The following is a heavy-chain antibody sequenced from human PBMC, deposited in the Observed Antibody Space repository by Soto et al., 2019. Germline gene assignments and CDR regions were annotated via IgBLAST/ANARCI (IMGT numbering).Heavy chain of an antibody. CDR3: AKDRGWVPAAPDY. J-gene: IGHJ4*02. CDR2: INGGGSST. D-gene: IGHD2-2*01. V-gene: IGHV3-23*01. Sequence: GGSLRLSCVASGFTFSSYAMSWVRQAPGKGLEWVSRINGGGSSTSYADSVKGRFTISRDNAKNTLYLQMNSLRAEDTAVYYCAKDRGWVPAAPDYWGQGTLVTVSS. CDR1: GFTFSSYA.